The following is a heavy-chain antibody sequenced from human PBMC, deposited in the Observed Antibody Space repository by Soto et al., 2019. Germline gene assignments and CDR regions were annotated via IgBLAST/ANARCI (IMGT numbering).Heavy chain of an antibody. CDR2: IFDTGKT. Sequence: QVQLQESGSGLVKPSQTLSLTCAVSGGSISTGGCSWSWIRLPPGRALEWIGYIFDTGKTYYSASLKSGVTMSVDRAQNQFSLRLESVTAADTAMYFCACLDGYNRYFDLWGRGTLVTVSS. CDR1: GGSISTGGCS. CDR3: ACLDGYNRYFDL. V-gene: IGHV4-30-2*01. D-gene: IGHD5-12*01. J-gene: IGHJ2*01.